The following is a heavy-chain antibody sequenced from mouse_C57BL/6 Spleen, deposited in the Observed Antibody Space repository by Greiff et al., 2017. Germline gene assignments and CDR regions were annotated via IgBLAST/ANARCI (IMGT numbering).Heavy chain of an antibody. CDR1: GFTFSSYT. J-gene: IGHJ4*01. V-gene: IGHV5-9*01. CDR3: ARQGTGTSYYAMDY. Sequence: EVQRVESGGGLVKPGGSLKLSCAASGFTFSSYTMSWVRQTPEKRLEWVATISGGGGNTYYPDSVKGRFTISRDNAKNTLYLQMSSLRSEDTALYYCARQGTGTSYYAMDYWGQVTSVTVSS. CDR2: ISGGGGNT. D-gene: IGHD4-1*01.